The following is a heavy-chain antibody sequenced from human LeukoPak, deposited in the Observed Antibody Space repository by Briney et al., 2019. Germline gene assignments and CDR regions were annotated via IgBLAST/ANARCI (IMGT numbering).Heavy chain of an antibody. CDR1: GFTFSSYA. D-gene: IGHD3-16*02. CDR3: AKDYDYVWGNYRRNYFEY. CDR2: ISYDGSNK. V-gene: IGHV3-30-3*01. J-gene: IGHJ4*02. Sequence: LGGSLRLSCAASGFTFSSYAMHWVRQAPGKGLEWVAVISYDGSNKYYADSVKGRFTISRDNSKNTLYLQMNSLRAEDTAVYYCAKDYDYVWGNYRRNYFEYWGQGTLVTVSS.